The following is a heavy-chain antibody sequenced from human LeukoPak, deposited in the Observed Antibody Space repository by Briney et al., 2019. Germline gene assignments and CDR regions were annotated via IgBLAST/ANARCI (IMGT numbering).Heavy chain of an antibody. CDR3: AKSSAGITWFDP. CDR2: ISGSGGST. CDR1: GFTFSSYA. Sequence: GGSLRLSCAASGFTFSSYAMSWVRQAPGKGLEWVSAISGSGGSTYYADSVKGRFTISRDNSKNTLYLQMDSLRSDDTAVYYCAKSSAGITWFDPWGQGTLVTVSS. V-gene: IGHV3-23*01. D-gene: IGHD1-1*01. J-gene: IGHJ5*02.